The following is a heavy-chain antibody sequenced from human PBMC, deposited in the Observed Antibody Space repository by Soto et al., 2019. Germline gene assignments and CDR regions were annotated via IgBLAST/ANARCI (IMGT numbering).Heavy chain of an antibody. J-gene: IGHJ5*02. V-gene: IGHV4-59*01. CDR2: IYYSGST. Sequence: TSEILSLTCTVSGGSISSYYWSWIRQPPGKGPEWIGYIYYSGSTKYNPSLKSRVTISVDTSKNQFSLKLSSVTAADTAVYYCARDYCSGGSCYPNWFDPWGQGTLVTVSS. CDR3: ARDYCSGGSCYPNWFDP. D-gene: IGHD2-15*01. CDR1: GGSISSYY.